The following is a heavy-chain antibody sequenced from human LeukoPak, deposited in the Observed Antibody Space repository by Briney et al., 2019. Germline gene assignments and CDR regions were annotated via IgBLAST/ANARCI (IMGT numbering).Heavy chain of an antibody. Sequence: GGSLRLSCAASGFTVSSNYMSWVRQAPGKGLEWVSVIYSGGSTYYADSVKGRFTISRDNSKNTLYLQMNSLRAEDTAVYYCAKAVRSMVTGGGYFDSWGQGTLVTVSS. V-gene: IGHV3-53*01. CDR2: IYSGGST. J-gene: IGHJ4*02. CDR1: GFTVSSNY. D-gene: IGHD3-10*01. CDR3: AKAVRSMVTGGGYFDS.